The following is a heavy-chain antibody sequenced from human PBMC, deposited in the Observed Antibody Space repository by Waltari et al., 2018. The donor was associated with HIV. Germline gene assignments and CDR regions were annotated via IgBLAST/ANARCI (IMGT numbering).Heavy chain of an antibody. J-gene: IGHJ4*02. D-gene: IGHD6-19*01. V-gene: IGHV3-23*01. CDR1: GFTFSSSA. CDR3: AKEDPVSSGCRD. CDR2: IRGSGGST. Sequence: EVQLLESGGGLVQPGGSLRLSCAASGFTFSSSAMRWVRQAPGKGLEWVSAIRGSGGSTYYADSVKGRFTISRDNSKNTLYLQMNSLRAEDTAVYYCAKEDPVSSGCRDWGQGTLVTVSS.